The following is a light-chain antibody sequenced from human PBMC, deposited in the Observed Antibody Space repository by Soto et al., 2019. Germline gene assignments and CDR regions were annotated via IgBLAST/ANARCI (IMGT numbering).Light chain of an antibody. CDR3: GSKSSSSPPYV. V-gene: IGLV2-14*01. Sequence: QSALTQPASVSGSPGQSITISCTGTSSDVGLYNYVSWYQQHPGQAPRLMIYEVTNRPSGVSNRCSGSKSGNTASLTISGLQTEDEADYYCGSKSSSSPPYVFGTGTKVTVL. J-gene: IGLJ1*01. CDR2: EVT. CDR1: SSDVGLYNY.